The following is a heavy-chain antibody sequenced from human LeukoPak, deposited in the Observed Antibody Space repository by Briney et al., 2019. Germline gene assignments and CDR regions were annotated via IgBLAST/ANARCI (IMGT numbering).Heavy chain of an antibody. D-gene: IGHD2-15*01. J-gene: IGHJ6*03. Sequence: GGSLRLSCAASGFTFSSYAMSWFRQAPGKGLDWVSVISGSGGTTYYADSVKGRFTISRDNSKNTLYLQMNSLRAEDTAEYYCAKRGGTESFYYYYYMDVWGKGTTVTVSS. CDR3: AKRGGTESFYYYYYMDV. CDR1: GFTFSSYA. V-gene: IGHV3-23*01. CDR2: ISGSGGTT.